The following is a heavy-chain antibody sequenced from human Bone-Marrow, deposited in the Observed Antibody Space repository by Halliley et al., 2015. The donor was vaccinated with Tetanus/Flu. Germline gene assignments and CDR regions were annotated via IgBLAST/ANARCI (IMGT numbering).Heavy chain of an antibody. J-gene: IGHJ4*02. CDR3: ARSARSYDVLTGFSYYFDY. V-gene: IGHV3-21*01. Sequence: TTSSYKDYADSVKGRFTISRDNAKDSVHLQMNSLRAEDSAVYYCARSARSYDVLTGFSYYFDYWGQGTQVTVSS. D-gene: IGHD3-9*01. CDR2: TTSSYK.